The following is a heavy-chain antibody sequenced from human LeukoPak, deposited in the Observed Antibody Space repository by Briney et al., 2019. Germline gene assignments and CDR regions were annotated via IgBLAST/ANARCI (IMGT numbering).Heavy chain of an antibody. CDR3: ARGIAVAVYFDY. CDR2: INPNSGGT. J-gene: IGHJ4*02. CDR1: GYTFTSYY. Sequence: ASVKVSCKASGYTFTSYYMHWVRQAPGQGLEWMGWINPNSGGTNYAQKFQGRVTMTRDTSISTAYMELSRLRSDDTAVYYCARGIAVAVYFDYWGQGTLVTVSS. V-gene: IGHV1-2*02. D-gene: IGHD6-19*01.